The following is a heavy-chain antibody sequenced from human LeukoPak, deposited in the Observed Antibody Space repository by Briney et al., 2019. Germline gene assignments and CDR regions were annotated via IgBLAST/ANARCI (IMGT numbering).Heavy chain of an antibody. V-gene: IGHV3-74*01. CDR1: GFTFSSHW. Sequence: GGSLRLSCAASGFTFSSHWMHWVRQAPGKGLVWVSRINSDGSTTTYADSVKGRFTISRDNANNTLYLQMNSLRAEDTALYYCARDLGMTDGDYVSYFDYWGQGTLVTVSS. CDR2: INSDGSTT. D-gene: IGHD4-17*01. CDR3: ARDLGMTDGDYVSYFDY. J-gene: IGHJ4*02.